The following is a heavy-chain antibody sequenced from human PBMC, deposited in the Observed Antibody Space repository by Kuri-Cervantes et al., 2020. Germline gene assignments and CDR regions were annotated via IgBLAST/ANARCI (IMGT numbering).Heavy chain of an antibody. Sequence: GESLKISCAASGFTFSSHWMHWVRQAPGKGLVWVSRINSGGNSTVYADSVKGRFTISRDNAKNTLYLQMNSLRVEDTAVYYCAGDGPWYSSAGNWYFDLWGRGTLVTVSS. V-gene: IGHV3-74*01. J-gene: IGHJ2*01. CDR2: INSGGNST. D-gene: IGHD6-19*01. CDR3: AGDGPWYSSAGNWYFDL. CDR1: GFTFSSHW.